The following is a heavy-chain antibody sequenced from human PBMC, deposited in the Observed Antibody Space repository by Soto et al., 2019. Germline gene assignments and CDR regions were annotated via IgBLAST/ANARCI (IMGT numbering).Heavy chain of an antibody. J-gene: IGHJ6*02. CDR2: IIPIFGTA. CDR1: GGTFSSFA. D-gene: IGHD2-2*01. V-gene: IGHV1-69*13. CDR3: ARDWAAGPSGYCSSTSCLTYGMDV. Sequence: SVKVSCRASGGTFSSFAISWVRQAPGQGLEWMGGIIPIFGTANYAQKFQGRVTITADESTSTAYMELSSLRSEDTAVYYCARDWAAGPSGYCSSTSCLTYGMDVWGQGTTVTVSS.